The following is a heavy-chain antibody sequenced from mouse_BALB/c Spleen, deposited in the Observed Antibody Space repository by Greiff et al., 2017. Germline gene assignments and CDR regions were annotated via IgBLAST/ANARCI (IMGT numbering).Heavy chain of an antibody. CDR2: ISSGGGNT. V-gene: IGHV5-9*03. Sequence: EVQLVESGGGLVKPGGSLKLSCAASGFTFSSYTMPWVRQTPEKRLEWVANISSGGGNTYYPDNVKGRVTITRDNAKNNLYLQMSSLRSEDTALYYCARDYGPRYYAMDYWGQGTSVTVSS. D-gene: IGHD1-1*01. CDR3: ARDYGPRYYAMDY. CDR1: GFTFSSYT. J-gene: IGHJ4*01.